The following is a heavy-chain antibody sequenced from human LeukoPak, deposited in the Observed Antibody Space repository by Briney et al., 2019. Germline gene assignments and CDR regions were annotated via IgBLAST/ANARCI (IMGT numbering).Heavy chain of an antibody. CDR1: GESFSGYY. CDR3: ATSGGTLGPTNYFAY. J-gene: IGHJ4*02. CDR2: INHSGST. Sequence: PSETLSLTCAVYGESFSGYYWSWLRQPPGKGLEWIGEINHSGSTNYNPSLKSRVTISVDTSKNQFSLKLSSMTAADTAVYYCATSGGTLGPTNYFAYWGQGTLVTVSS. D-gene: IGHD3-16*01. V-gene: IGHV4-34*01.